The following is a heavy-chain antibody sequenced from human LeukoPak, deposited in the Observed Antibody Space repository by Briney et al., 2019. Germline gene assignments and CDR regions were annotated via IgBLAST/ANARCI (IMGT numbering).Heavy chain of an antibody. D-gene: IGHD6-13*01. V-gene: IGHV4-59*01. CDR1: DGSISSYY. Sequence: PSETLSLTCTVSDGSISSYYWSWIRQSPGKGLEWIGYIHNSGSTNCNPSLKSRVTTSVDTSKHQFSLRLTSVTAADTAVYYCARFATASRHMNDAFDVWGQGTMVTVSS. CDR2: IHNSGST. J-gene: IGHJ3*01. CDR3: ARFATASRHMNDAFDV.